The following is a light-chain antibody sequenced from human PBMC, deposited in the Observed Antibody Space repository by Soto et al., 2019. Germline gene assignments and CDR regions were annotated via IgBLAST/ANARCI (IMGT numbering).Light chain of an antibody. CDR2: EAF. CDR1: SSDIGSDKL. Sequence: QSALTQPASVSGSPGQSITNSCTGTSSDIGSDKLVSWYQQHPGRAPKIIIYEAFKRPSGVSNRFSGSRSGNTASLTISGLRGEDEADYYCCSYAGSTTWVFGGGTKLTVL. V-gene: IGLV2-23*01. J-gene: IGLJ3*02. CDR3: CSYAGSTTWV.